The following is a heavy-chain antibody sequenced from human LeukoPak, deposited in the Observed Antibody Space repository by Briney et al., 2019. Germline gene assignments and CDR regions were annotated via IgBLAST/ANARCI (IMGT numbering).Heavy chain of an antibody. CDR3: ASNLAVAGTGAGNWFDP. V-gene: IGHV1-69*05. D-gene: IGHD6-19*01. Sequence: GASVKLSCNSSGYTFTSYANSWVRQAPGQGLERMGGVVPNCGTANYAQKSQGRLTITTDDSTSTAYIELRRLTSADTAVYYCASNLAVAGTGAGNWFDPWGQGTLVTVSS. J-gene: IGHJ5*02. CDR2: VVPNCGTA. CDR1: GYTFTSYA.